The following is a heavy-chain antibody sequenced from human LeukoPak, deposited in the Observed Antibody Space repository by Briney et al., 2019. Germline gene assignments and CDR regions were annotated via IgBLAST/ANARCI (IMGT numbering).Heavy chain of an antibody. V-gene: IGHV3-23*01. CDR2: ISNSGGST. D-gene: IGHD4-23*01. CDR1: RFTFSRYD. CDR3: AKDNGGNSYDAFDI. J-gene: IGHJ3*02. Sequence: GVSLTLSCAASRFTFSRYDMSWVRQAPGKGLEWVLVISNSGGSTYYVDSVKGRFTISRDNSKNTVYLQMNSLRAEDTAVYYCAKDNGGNSYDAFDIWGQGTMVTVSS.